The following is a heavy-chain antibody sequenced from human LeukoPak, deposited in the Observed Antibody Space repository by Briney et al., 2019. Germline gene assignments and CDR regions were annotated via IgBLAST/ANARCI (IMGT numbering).Heavy chain of an antibody. Sequence: GGSLRLSCAASGLTFSSYAMSWVRQAPGKGLEWVSGISDSGVSSYYADSVKGRFTISRDSSKNTLYLQMNSLRAEDTAVYYCAKASAGSSWYLGDDYWGQGTLVTVSS. CDR1: GLTFSSYA. V-gene: IGHV3-23*01. D-gene: IGHD6-13*01. J-gene: IGHJ4*02. CDR3: AKASAGSSWYLGDDY. CDR2: ISDSGVSS.